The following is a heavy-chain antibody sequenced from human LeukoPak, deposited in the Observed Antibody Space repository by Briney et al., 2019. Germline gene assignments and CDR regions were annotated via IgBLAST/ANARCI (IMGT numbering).Heavy chain of an antibody. V-gene: IGHV3-7*01. D-gene: IGHD2-2*01. Sequence: GGSLRLSCAASGFTFSNFWMSWVRQAPGKGLEWVANIKQDGFEKYYVDSVRGRFTISRDNAKNSLSLQMNSLRAEDAAVYYCARDGCTSTTCSTLGGFSSWGQGTLVTVSS. CDR1: GFTFSNFW. CDR2: IKQDGFEK. J-gene: IGHJ5*02. CDR3: ARDGCTSTTCSTLGGFSS.